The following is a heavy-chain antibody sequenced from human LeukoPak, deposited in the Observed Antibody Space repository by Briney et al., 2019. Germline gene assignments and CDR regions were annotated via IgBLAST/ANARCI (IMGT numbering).Heavy chain of an antibody. J-gene: IGHJ4*02. V-gene: IGHV4-39*01. Sequence: PSETLSLTCTVSGDAISSGFYWGWFRQPPGKGLEWFGSIYYSGSTYYNPSLKSRVTISVDTSKNQFSLKLSSVTAADTAVYYCARHNYYGSGSYPDLFDYWGQGTLVTVSS. CDR1: GDAISSGFY. CDR3: ARHNYYGSGSYPDLFDY. D-gene: IGHD3-10*01. CDR2: IYYSGST.